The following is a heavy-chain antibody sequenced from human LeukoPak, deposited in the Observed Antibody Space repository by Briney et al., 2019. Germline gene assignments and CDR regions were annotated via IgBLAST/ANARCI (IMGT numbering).Heavy chain of an antibody. J-gene: IGHJ6*04. Sequence: GGSLRLSCAASGFTFSSYSMNWVRQAPGKGLEWVSSISSSSTYIYYADSLKGRFTISRDNAKNSLYLQMNSLRAEDTAVYYCAGAPETYGDYGPIYYGMDVWGKGTTVTVSS. CDR2: ISSSSTYI. CDR1: GFTFSSYS. D-gene: IGHD4-17*01. CDR3: AGAPETYGDYGPIYYGMDV. V-gene: IGHV3-21*01.